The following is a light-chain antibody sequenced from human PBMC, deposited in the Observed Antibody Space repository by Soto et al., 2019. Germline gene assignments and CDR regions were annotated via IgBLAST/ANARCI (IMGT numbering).Light chain of an antibody. J-gene: IGLJ1*01. CDR2: EVS. Sequence: HSALTQPASVSGSPGQSITISCTGTSSDVGGYNYVSWYQQHPGKAPKLMIYEVSNRPSGVSNRFSGSKSGNTASLTISGLQAEDEADYYCSSYTSSSTLCVLGTGTKLTVL. CDR3: SSYTSSSTLCV. V-gene: IGLV2-14*01. CDR1: SSDVGGYNY.